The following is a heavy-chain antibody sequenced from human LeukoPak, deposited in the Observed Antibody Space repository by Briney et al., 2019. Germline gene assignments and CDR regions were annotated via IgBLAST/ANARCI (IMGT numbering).Heavy chain of an antibody. J-gene: IGHJ4*02. V-gene: IGHV3-53*01. D-gene: IGHD5-12*01. CDR1: GFTFSTYW. CDR2: IYSGGST. Sequence: GGSLRLSCAASGFTFSTYWMHWVRQAPGKGLEWVSVIYSGGSTYYADSVKGRFTISRDNSKNTLYLQMNSLRAEDTAVYYCARVSGYSGYVDYWGQGTLVTVSS. CDR3: ARVSGYSGYVDY.